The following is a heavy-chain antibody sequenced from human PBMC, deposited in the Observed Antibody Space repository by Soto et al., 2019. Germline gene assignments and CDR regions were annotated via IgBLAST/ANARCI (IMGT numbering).Heavy chain of an antibody. D-gene: IGHD6-6*01. CDR1: GYSFTNYY. V-gene: IGHV1-46*01. Sequence: GASVKVSCKASGYSFTNYYIHWVRQAPGQGLEWMGIINPSGGSTSYAQKSQGRVTMTRDTSTSTVYMELSSLRSEDTAVYYCARVGYSSSSGSSGMDVWGQGTTVTVSS. CDR2: INPSGGST. CDR3: ARVGYSSSSGSSGMDV. J-gene: IGHJ6*02.